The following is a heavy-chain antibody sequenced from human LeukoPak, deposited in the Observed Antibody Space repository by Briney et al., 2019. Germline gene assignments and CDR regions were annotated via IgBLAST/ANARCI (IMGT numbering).Heavy chain of an antibody. Sequence: ASVTVSCKPSVYTFTNYDINWVRQPTGQGLAWMGWMNPNSGNTGYAQKFQGRVTMTSNTSISTAYMELSSLRSEDTAVYYCARRRSSGWSKGNWFDRWGQGTLVTVSS. CDR2: MNPNSGNT. V-gene: IGHV1-8*01. D-gene: IGHD6-19*01. J-gene: IGHJ5*02. CDR1: VYTFTNYD. CDR3: ARRRSSGWSKGNWFDR.